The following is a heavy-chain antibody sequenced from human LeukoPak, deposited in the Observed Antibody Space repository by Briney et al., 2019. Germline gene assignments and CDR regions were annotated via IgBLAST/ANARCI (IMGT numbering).Heavy chain of an antibody. J-gene: IGHJ2*01. Sequence: PGGSLRLSCAASGFTFSDYYMSWIRQAPGKGLEWVSYISSSGSTIYYADSVKGRFTISRDNAKNSLYLQMNSLRAEDTAVYYCARDEIAAAGPFFDLWGRGTLVTVSS. CDR2: ISSSGSTI. V-gene: IGHV3-11*04. CDR3: ARDEIAAAGPFFDL. D-gene: IGHD6-13*01. CDR1: GFTFSDYY.